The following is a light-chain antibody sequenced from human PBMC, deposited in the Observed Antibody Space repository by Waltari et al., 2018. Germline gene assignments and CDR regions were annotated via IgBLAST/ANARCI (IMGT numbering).Light chain of an antibody. V-gene: IGLV2-14*01. CDR3: CSYTTASTVV. Sequence: QSALTQPASDTGSPGQSIPIPCAGTRGHLGAYKYLSWYQNHPDKAPKLIIYEVSNRPSGVSNRFSGSKSGNTASLTISGLQTEDESHYYCCSYTTASTVVFGGGTKVTVL. CDR1: RGHLGAYKY. J-gene: IGLJ2*01. CDR2: EVS.